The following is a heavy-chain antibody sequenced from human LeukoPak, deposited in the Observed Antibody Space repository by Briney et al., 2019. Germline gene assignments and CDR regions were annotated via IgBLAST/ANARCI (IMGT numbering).Heavy chain of an antibody. CDR1: GGSISSYY. CDR3: ARDQLVRGVFDYYYYGMDV. D-gene: IGHD3-10*01. CDR2: IYCSGST. V-gene: IGHV4-59*01. Sequence: PSETLFLTCTVSGGSISSYYWSWIRQPPGKGLEWIGYIYCSGSTNYNPSLKSRVTISVDTSKNQFSLKLSSVTAADTAVYYCARDQLVRGVFDYYYYGMDVWGQGTTVTVSS. J-gene: IGHJ6*02.